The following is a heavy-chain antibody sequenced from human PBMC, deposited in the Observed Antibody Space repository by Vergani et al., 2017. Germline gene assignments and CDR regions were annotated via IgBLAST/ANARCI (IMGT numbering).Heavy chain of an antibody. CDR2: ISGLSNYI. CDR1: GFSFSTYS. CDR3: AKGNYDILSPHEY. Sequence: EVQLQESGGGLVKPGGSLRVSCAASGFSFSTYSINCVRQASGKGLECVSSISGLSNYIYYADSLKGRFTISRDNSKNTLYLQMNSLRAEDTAVYYCAKGNYDILSPHEYWGQGSLVTVSS. J-gene: IGHJ4*02. V-gene: IGHV3-21*01. D-gene: IGHD3-9*01.